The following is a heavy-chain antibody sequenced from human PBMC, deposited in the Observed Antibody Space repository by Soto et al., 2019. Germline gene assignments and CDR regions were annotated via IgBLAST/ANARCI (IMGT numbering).Heavy chain of an antibody. J-gene: IGHJ4*02. CDR3: ARAAVYYDSSGYDN. CDR2: ISAYNGNT. D-gene: IGHD3-22*01. V-gene: IGHV1-18*01. Sequence: ASVKVSCKASGYTFTSYGISWLRQAPGQGLEWMGWISAYNGNTNYAQKLQGRVTMTTDTSTSTAYMELRSLRSDDTAVYYCARAAVYYDSSGYDNWGQGTLVTVSS. CDR1: GYTFTSYG.